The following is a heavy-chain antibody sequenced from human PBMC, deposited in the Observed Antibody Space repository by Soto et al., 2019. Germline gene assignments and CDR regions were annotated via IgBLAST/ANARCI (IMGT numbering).Heavy chain of an antibody. J-gene: IGHJ4*02. CDR1: GGSISSGGYY. CDR3: APRTWNSVFDY. CDR2: IYYSGST. D-gene: IGHD1-7*01. V-gene: IGHV4-31*03. Sequence: QVQLQESGPGLVKPSQTLSLTCTVSGGSISSGGYYWSWIRQHPGKGLEWIGYIYYSGSTYYNPPLKSRVTIPVDTSKNQFSLNLSSVTAADTAVYYCAPRTWNSVFDYWGQGTLVTVSS.